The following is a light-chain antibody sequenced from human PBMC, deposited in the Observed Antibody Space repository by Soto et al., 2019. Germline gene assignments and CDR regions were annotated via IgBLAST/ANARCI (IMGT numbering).Light chain of an antibody. CDR3: QQYGSSPRGIT. CDR2: GAS. V-gene: IGKV3-20*01. J-gene: IGKJ5*01. Sequence: EIVLTQSPGTLSLSPGERATLSCRASQSVSSSYLAWYQQKPGQAPRLLIYGASSRATGIPDRFSGSGSGTDFTLTISRLEPEDCAVYYCQQYGSSPRGITFGQGTRLEIK. CDR1: QSVSSSY.